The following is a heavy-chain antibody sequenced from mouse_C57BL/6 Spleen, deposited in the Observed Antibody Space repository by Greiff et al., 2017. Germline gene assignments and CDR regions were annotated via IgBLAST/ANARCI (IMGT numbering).Heavy chain of an antibody. D-gene: IGHD2-5*01. CDR1: GFTFSSYT. Sequence: EVMLVESGGGLVKPGGSLKLSCAASGFTFSSYTMSWVRQTPEKRLEWVATISGGGGNTYYPDSVKGRFTISRDNAKNTLYLQMSSLRSEDTALYYCARQGYSNYVFAYWGQGTLVTVSA. CDR3: ARQGYSNYVFAY. CDR2: ISGGGGNT. V-gene: IGHV5-9*01. J-gene: IGHJ3*01.